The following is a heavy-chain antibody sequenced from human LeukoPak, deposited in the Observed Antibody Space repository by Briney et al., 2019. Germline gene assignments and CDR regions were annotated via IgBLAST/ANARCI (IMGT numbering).Heavy chain of an antibody. CDR3: ARHESRRLLYYFDY. D-gene: IGHD1-1*01. J-gene: IGHJ4*02. CDR1: GGSISSSSYY. V-gene: IGHV4-39*01. Sequence: KPSETLSLTCTVSGGSISSSSYYWGWIRQPPGKGLEWIGSIYYSGSTYYNPSLKSRVTISVDTSKNQFSLKLSSVTAADTAVYYCARHESRRLLYYFDYWGQGTLVTVSS. CDR2: IYYSGST.